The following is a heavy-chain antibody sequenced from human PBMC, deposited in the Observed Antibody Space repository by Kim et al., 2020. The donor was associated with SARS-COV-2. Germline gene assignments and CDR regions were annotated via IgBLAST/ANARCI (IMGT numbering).Heavy chain of an antibody. CDR1: GFTFSSYA. J-gene: IGHJ4*02. CDR2: ISYDGSNK. V-gene: IGHV3-30*04. CDR3: ARSGGGYSSNFDY. Sequence: GGSLRLSCAASGFTFSSYAMHWVRQAPGKGLEWVAVISYDGSNKYYADSVKGRFTISRDNSKNTLYLQMNSLRAEDTAVYYCARSGGGYSSNFDYWGQGT. D-gene: IGHD2-15*01.